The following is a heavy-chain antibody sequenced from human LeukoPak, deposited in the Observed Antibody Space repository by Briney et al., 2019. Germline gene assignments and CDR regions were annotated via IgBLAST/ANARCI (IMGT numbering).Heavy chain of an antibody. D-gene: IGHD3-22*01. J-gene: IGHJ4*02. CDR2: IYYSGST. CDR3: ARGLLRRVSFDY. V-gene: IGHV4-31*03. Sequence: SETLSLTCTVSGGSISSGGYYWSWIRQHPGKGLEWIGYIYYSGSTYYNPSLKSRVTLSVDTSKNQFSLKLSSVTAADTAVYYCARGLLRRVSFDYWGQGTLVTVSS. CDR1: GGSISSGGYY.